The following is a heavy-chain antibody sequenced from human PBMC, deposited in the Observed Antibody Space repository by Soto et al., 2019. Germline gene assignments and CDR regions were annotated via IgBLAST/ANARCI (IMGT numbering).Heavy chain of an antibody. J-gene: IGHJ5*02. CDR3: ASGGNWFDP. CDR2: MYYNGNI. Sequence: PSETLSLTCNVSGCSISNYYLTWVRPSPEKGLEWIGYMYYNGNINYNPSLKSRVTISIDTSKNQFSLTLKSVTAADTAVYYCASGGNWFDPWGQGVLVTVSS. CDR1: GCSISNYY. D-gene: IGHD3-16*01. V-gene: IGHV4-59*01.